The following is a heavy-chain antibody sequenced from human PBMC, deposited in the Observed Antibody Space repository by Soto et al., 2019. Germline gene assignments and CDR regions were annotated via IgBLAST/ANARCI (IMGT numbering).Heavy chain of an antibody. Sequence: GGSLRLSCGASGFTFSNYAVAWIRQAPGKGLEWVSSTTSSGDVTYYADSVKGRFTVSRDNSKNTLYLQMNSLRAEDTATYYCAKYSTTGASRLFDYWGQGTLVTVSS. J-gene: IGHJ4*02. CDR3: AKYSTTGASRLFDY. CDR2: TTSSGDVT. V-gene: IGHV3-23*01. D-gene: IGHD1-1*01. CDR1: GFTFSNYA.